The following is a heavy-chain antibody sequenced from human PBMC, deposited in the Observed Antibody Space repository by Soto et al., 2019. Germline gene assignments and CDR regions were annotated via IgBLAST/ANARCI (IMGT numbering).Heavy chain of an antibody. J-gene: IGHJ5*02. Sequence: SETLSLTCTVSGGSISSGAYYWGWIRQHPGKGLEWIGYISHRGTAYYTPSLKSRVSLSVDPSKSQFSLNVTSLTAADTAVYYCARVSATGTRWFDPWRPGTLVTVSS. D-gene: IGHD6-13*01. CDR2: ISHRGTA. V-gene: IGHV4-31*03. CDR1: GGSISSGAYY. CDR3: ARVSATGTRWFDP.